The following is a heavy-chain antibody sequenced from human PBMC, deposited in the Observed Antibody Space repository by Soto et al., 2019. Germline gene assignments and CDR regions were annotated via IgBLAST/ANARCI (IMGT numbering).Heavy chain of an antibody. V-gene: IGHV4-30-4*01. Sequence: LSLTCTVSGGSISSGDYYWSWIRQPPGKGLEWIGYIYYSGSTYYNPSLKSRVTISVDASKNQFSLKLSSVTAADTAVYYCARAQGAGYDFWSGYYTQYYFDYWGQGTLVTVSS. J-gene: IGHJ4*02. D-gene: IGHD3-3*01. CDR1: GGSISSGDYY. CDR2: IYYSGST. CDR3: ARAQGAGYDFWSGYYTQYYFDY.